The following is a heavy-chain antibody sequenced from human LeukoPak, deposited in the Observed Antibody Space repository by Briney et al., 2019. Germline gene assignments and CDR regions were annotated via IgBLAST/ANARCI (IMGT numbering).Heavy chain of an antibody. J-gene: IGHJ6*02. Sequence: NASGTLSLTCAVFVDPISSSKWWSWVRQAPGKGLEWIGEIHPGGSTSYNPSLKSRVTISIDKSKNQFSLRMSSVTGADTAVYYCARSRDTTNYYGMDVWGQGTTVTVSS. CDR1: VDPISSSKW. D-gene: IGHD1-26*01. V-gene: IGHV4-4*02. CDR3: ARSRDTTNYYGMDV. CDR2: IHPGGST.